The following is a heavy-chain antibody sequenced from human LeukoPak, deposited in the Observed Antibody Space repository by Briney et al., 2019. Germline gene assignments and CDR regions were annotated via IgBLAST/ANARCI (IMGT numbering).Heavy chain of an antibody. CDR3: ARGLLSYYYDSSGLDY. Sequence: GASVKVSCKASGYTFTSYYMHWVRQAPGQGLEWMGIIIPSGGSTSYAQKFQGRVTMTTDTSTSTAYMELRSLRSDDTAVYYCARGLLSYYYDSSGLDYWGQGTLVTVSS. V-gene: IGHV1-46*01. D-gene: IGHD3-22*01. J-gene: IGHJ4*02. CDR1: GYTFTSYY. CDR2: IIPSGGST.